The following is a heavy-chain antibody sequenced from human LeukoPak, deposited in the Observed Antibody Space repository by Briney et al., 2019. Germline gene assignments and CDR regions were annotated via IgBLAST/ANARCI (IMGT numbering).Heavy chain of an antibody. J-gene: IGHJ6*02. D-gene: IGHD6-6*01. CDR2: INHSGST. CDR1: GGSFSDYY. CDR3: ASRLYYYYGMDV. V-gene: IGHV4-34*01. Sequence: SETLSLTCAVYGGSFSDYYWSWIRQPPGKGQEWIGEINHSGSTDYNPSLKSRVTISVDTSKSQVSLKVSSVTAADTAVYYCASRLYYYYGMDVWGQGTTVTVSS.